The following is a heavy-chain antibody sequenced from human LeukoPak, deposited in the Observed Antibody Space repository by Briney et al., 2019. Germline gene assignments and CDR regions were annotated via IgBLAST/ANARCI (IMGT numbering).Heavy chain of an antibody. CDR3: ARGIYYYYYMDV. J-gene: IGHJ6*03. CDR2: IYYSGST. V-gene: IGHV4-59*01. CDR1: GGSISSYY. Sequence: NPSETLSLTCTVSGGSISSYYWSWLRQPPGKGLEWIGYIYYSGSTNYNPSLKSRVTISVDTSKNQFSLKLSSVTAADTAVYYCARGIYYYYYMDVWGKGTTVTVSS.